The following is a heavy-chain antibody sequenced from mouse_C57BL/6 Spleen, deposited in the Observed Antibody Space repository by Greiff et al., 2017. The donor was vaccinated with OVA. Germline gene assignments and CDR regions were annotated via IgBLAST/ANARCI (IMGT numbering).Heavy chain of an antibody. Sequence: EVKVVESGGDLVKPGGSLKLSCAASGFTFSSYGMSWVRQTPDKRLEWVANISSGGSYTYYPDNVKGRFTISRDNAKNTLYLQMSSLKSEDTAMYYCAREGGSYVLTRYFDVWGTGTTVTVS. V-gene: IGHV5-6*01. D-gene: IGHD1-1*02. J-gene: IGHJ1*03. CDR1: GFTFSSYG. CDR2: ISSGGSYT. CDR3: AREGGSYVLTRYFDV.